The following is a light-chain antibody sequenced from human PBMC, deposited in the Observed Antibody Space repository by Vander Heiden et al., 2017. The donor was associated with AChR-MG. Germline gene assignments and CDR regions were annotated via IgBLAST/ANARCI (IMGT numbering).Light chain of an antibody. CDR3: CSYAGSSTVV. CDR1: SSDVGSYNL. J-gene: IGLJ2*01. V-gene: IGLV2-23*02. Sequence: QSALTQPASVSASPGQSITISCTGTSSDVGSYNLVSWYQQHPGKAPKLMIYEVSKRPSGVSNRGSGSKSGNTASLTISGLQAEDEADYYCCSYAGSSTVVFGGGTKLTVL. CDR2: EVS.